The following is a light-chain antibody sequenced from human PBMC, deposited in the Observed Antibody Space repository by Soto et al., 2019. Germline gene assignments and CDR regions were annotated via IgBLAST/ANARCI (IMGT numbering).Light chain of an antibody. J-gene: IGKJ4*01. V-gene: IGKV3-11*01. CDR2: DAS. CDR3: QQRSNWPPVT. Sequence: EIVLTQSPATLSLSPGERATLSCRASQSVSSYLAWYQQKPGQAPRLPIYDASNRATGIPARFSGGGSGTDFTFTISSLEPEDFAIYYCQQRSNWPPVTVGGGTKVEIK. CDR1: QSVSSY.